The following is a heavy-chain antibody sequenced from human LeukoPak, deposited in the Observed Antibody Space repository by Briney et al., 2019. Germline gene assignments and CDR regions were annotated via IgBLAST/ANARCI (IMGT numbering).Heavy chain of an antibody. Sequence: GGSLRLSCAASGFTVSSNYMNWVRQAPGKGLEGVSVIYSGGSTYYADSVKGRFTISRDNSKNTLYLQMNSLRAEDTAVYYCAREAVTRNYFDYWGQGTLVTVSS. V-gene: IGHV3-53*01. CDR3: AREAVTRNYFDY. J-gene: IGHJ4*02. CDR2: IYSGGST. D-gene: IGHD4-17*01. CDR1: GFTVSSNY.